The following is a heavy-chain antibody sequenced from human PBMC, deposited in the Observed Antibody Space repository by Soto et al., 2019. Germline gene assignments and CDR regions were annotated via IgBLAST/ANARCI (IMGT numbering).Heavy chain of an antibody. V-gene: IGHV4-59*08. J-gene: IGHJ6*02. CDR2: IYYSGST. CDR1: GGSISSYY. D-gene: IGHD3-22*01. Sequence: SETLSLTCTVSGGSISSYYWSWIRQPPGKGLEWIGYIYYSGSTNYNPSLKSRVTISVDTSKNQFSLKLSSVTAADTAVYYCAEGTDSYYYGMDVWGQGTTVTVSS. CDR3: AEGTDSYYYGMDV.